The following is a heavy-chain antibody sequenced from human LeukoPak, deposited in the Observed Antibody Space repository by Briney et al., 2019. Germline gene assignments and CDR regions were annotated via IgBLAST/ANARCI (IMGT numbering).Heavy chain of an antibody. D-gene: IGHD2-15*01. CDR1: GGSISSGGYY. CDR3: ARVVVVVAATDYFDY. J-gene: IGHJ4*02. V-gene: IGHV4-31*03. CDR2: IYYSGST. Sequence: SETLSLTCTVSGGSISSGGYYWSWLRQHPGKGLEWIGYIYYSGSTYYNPSLKSRVTISVDTSKNQFSLKLSSVTAADTAVYYCARVVVVVAATDYFDYWGQGTLVTVSS.